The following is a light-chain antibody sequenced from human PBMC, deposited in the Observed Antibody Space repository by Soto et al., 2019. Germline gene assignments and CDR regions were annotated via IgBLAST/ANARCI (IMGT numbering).Light chain of an antibody. CDR2: DAS. J-gene: IGKJ4*01. CDR3: QQLNSYPLT. CDR1: PSISSW. V-gene: IGKV1-5*01. Sequence: DIQMTQSPSSLSASVGDRFTITCRASPSISSWLAWYQQKPGKAPKLLIYDASSLESGVPSRFSGSGSGTEFTLTISSLQTEDFATYSCQQLNSYPLTFGGGTKVDIK.